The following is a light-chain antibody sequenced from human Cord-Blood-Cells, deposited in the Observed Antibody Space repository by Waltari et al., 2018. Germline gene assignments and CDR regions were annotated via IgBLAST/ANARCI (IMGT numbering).Light chain of an antibody. J-gene: IGKJ2*01. V-gene: IGKV1-33*01. CDR1: QDISNY. Sequence: DNQMTQSPSSRSASVGDRVTLTCQASQDISNYLNWYQQKPGKAPKLLIYDASNLETGVPSRFSGSGSGTDFTFTISSLQPEDIATYYCQQYDNLPRTFGQGTKLEIK. CDR2: DAS. CDR3: QQYDNLPRT.